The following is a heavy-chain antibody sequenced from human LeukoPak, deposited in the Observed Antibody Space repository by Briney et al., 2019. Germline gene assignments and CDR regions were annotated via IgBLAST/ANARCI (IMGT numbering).Heavy chain of an antibody. CDR1: GFTFSRYS. D-gene: IGHD3-3*01. Sequence: GGSLRLSCAASGFTFSRYSMNWVRQAPGKGLEWVSYISSSSSTIYYVDSVKGRFTISRDNAKNSVYLQMNSLRDEDTAVYYCARGYDFDYWGQGTLVTVSS. J-gene: IGHJ4*02. V-gene: IGHV3-48*02. CDR3: ARGYDFDY. CDR2: ISSSSSTI.